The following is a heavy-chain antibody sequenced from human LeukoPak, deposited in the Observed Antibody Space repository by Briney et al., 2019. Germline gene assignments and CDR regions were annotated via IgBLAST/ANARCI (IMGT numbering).Heavy chain of an antibody. CDR2: IWYDGSNK. CDR3: ARVPEIFGVVIWYYFDY. V-gene: IGHV3-33*01. Sequence: GGSLRLSCAASGFTFSSYGMHWVRQAPGKGLEWVAVIWYDGSNKYYADSVKGRFTISRDNSKNTLYLQMNSLRAEDTAVYYCARVPEIFGVVIWYYFDYWGQGTLVTVSS. CDR1: GFTFSSYG. J-gene: IGHJ4*02. D-gene: IGHD3-3*01.